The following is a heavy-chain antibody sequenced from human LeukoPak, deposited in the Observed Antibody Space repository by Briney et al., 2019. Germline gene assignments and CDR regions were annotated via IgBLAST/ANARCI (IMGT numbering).Heavy chain of an antibody. D-gene: IGHD3-10*01. CDR2: ISWNSGSI. CDR1: GFTFDDDA. Sequence: GRSLRLSCAASGFTFDDDAMHWVRQAPGQGMDWVSGISWNSGSIGYADSVKGRFTISRDNAKNSLYLQMNSLRAEDTALYYCAKDKTHYCGSGSYPDYWGQGTLVTVSS. V-gene: IGHV3-9*01. J-gene: IGHJ4*02. CDR3: AKDKTHYCGSGSYPDY.